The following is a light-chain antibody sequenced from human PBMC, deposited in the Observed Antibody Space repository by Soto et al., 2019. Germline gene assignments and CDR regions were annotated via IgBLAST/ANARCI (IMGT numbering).Light chain of an antibody. J-gene: IGKJ1*01. Sequence: EIVLTHSPGTLSLSPCERATLSFRASQSVSSSYLAWYQQKPGQAPRLLIYGASSRATGIPDRFSGSGSGTDFTLTISRLEPEDFAVYYCQQYDNFWTFGQGTKVDIK. CDR3: QQYDNFWT. V-gene: IGKV3-20*01. CDR2: GAS. CDR1: QSVSSSY.